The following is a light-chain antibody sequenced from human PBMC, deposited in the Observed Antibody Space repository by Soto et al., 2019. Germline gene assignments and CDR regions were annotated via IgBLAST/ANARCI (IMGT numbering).Light chain of an antibody. CDR2: SNN. J-gene: IGLJ2*01. Sequence: QPVLTQPPSASGTPGQTVTVSCSGSSSNVGTNTVNWYQQLPGTAPRLIIYSNNKRPSGVPDRFSGSKSGTSASLAISGLQSADEAEYYCAAWDDSLNGHVVFGGGTKVTVL. CDR3: AAWDDSLNGHVV. V-gene: IGLV1-44*01. CDR1: SSNVGTNT.